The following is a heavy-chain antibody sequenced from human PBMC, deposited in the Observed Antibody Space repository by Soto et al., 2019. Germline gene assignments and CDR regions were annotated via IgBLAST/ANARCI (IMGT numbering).Heavy chain of an antibody. Sequence: SETLSLTCTVSGGSISSGDYYWSWIRQPPGKGLEWIGYIYYSGSTYYNPSLKSRVTISVDTSKNQFSLKLSSVTAADTAVYYCARGSTMIVVAPRLNAFDIWGQGTMVTVSS. V-gene: IGHV4-30-4*01. CDR1: GGSISSGDYY. D-gene: IGHD3-22*01. J-gene: IGHJ3*02. CDR3: ARGSTMIVVAPRLNAFDI. CDR2: IYYSGST.